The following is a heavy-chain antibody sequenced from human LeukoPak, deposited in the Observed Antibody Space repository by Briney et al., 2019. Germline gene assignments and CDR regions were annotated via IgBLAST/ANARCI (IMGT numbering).Heavy chain of an antibody. Sequence: GGSLRLSCASSGFTFSSYGMSWVRQAPGMGLEWVSAISGSGGSTYYADSVRGRFTISRDNSKNTVYLQMNSLRVEDTAVYYCAKVAKYYYGSETYYFFEHWGQGTPVTASS. CDR1: GFTFSSYG. CDR2: ISGSGGST. D-gene: IGHD3-10*01. V-gene: IGHV3-23*01. CDR3: AKVAKYYYGSETYYFFEH. J-gene: IGHJ4*02.